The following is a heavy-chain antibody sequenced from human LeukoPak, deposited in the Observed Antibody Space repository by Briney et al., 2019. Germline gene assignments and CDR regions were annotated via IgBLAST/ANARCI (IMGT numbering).Heavy chain of an antibody. CDR2: ISYIGST. CDR1: SGSIGTYY. V-gene: IGHV4-59*08. CDR3: ARQAGSFTTFDF. J-gene: IGHJ4*02. D-gene: IGHD1-26*01. Sequence: SETLSLTCSVSSGSIGTYYWAWIRQTPGKGLEWIGYISYIGSTKYNPSLTRRITISLDTSKNQFSLELRSMTAADTAMYYCARQAGSFTTFDFWGQGTLVTVSS.